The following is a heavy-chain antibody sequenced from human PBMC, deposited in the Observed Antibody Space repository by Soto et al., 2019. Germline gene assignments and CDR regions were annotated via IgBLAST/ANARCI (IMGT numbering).Heavy chain of an antibody. Sequence: PGGSLRLSCVGSGFDVTTNCMRWVRQAPGKGLECVSIVCTGGATHYAESVKGRFTISRDSSKNTVHLQMNNVRAEDTAVYYCVRDMRTISGIFPGYWGQGTQVTVSS. CDR3: VRDMRTISGIFPGY. CDR1: GFDVTTNC. J-gene: IGHJ4*02. CDR2: VCTGGAT. D-gene: IGHD1-1*01. V-gene: IGHV3-53*01.